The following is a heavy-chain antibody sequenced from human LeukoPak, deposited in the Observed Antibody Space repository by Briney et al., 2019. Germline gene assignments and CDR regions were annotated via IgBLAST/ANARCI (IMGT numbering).Heavy chain of an antibody. V-gene: IGHV4-34*01. D-gene: IGHD5-18*01. Sequence: PSETLSLTCAVYGGSFSGYYWSWIRQPPGKGLEWIGEINHSGSTNYNPSLKSRVTISVDTSKNQFSLKLSSVTAADTAVYYCARHRLNSYGYTDFDYWGQGTLVTVSS. CDR1: GGSFSGYY. J-gene: IGHJ4*02. CDR2: INHSGST. CDR3: ARHRLNSYGYTDFDY.